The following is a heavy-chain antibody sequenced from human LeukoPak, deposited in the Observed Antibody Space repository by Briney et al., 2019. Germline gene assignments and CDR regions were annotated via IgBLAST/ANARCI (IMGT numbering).Heavy chain of an antibody. CDR1: GYTFTGYY. CDR3: ARGVLLQGRGAFDI. J-gene: IGHJ3*02. D-gene: IGHD1-26*01. V-gene: IGHV1-2*02. CDR2: INPNSGGT. Sequence: ASVKVSCKASGYTFTGYYMHWVRQAPGQGLEWMGWINPNSGGTNYAQKFQGRVTMTRDTSISTAYMELSSLTYDDTAVYYCARGVLLQGRGAFDIWGQGAMVTVSS.